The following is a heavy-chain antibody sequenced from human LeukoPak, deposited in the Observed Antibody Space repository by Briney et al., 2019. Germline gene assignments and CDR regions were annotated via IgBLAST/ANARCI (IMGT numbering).Heavy chain of an antibody. Sequence: ASVKVSCKASGYTFTGYYMHWVRQAPGQGLEWMGWINPNSGGTNYAQKFQGRVTMTRDTSISTAYMELTRLRSEDTAVYYCARDPSTSSLDYWGQGTLVTVSS. CDR2: INPNSGGT. D-gene: IGHD2-2*01. CDR1: GYTFTGYY. V-gene: IGHV1-2*02. CDR3: ARDPSTSSLDY. J-gene: IGHJ4*02.